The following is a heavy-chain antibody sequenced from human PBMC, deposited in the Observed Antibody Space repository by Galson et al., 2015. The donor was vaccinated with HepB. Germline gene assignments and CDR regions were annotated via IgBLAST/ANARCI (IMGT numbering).Heavy chain of an antibody. V-gene: IGHV3-9*01. CDR1: RFTFDDYA. J-gene: IGHJ3*02. CDR3: AKDIEGRGSWYNGDAFDI. CDR2: ISWSSGSI. Sequence: SLRLSCAGSRFTFDDYAMHWVRQAPGKGLEWVSGISWSSGSIDYADSVKGRFTISRDNAKNSLYLQMNSLRAADTALYYCAKDIEGRGSWYNGDAFDIWGQGTMVTGSS. D-gene: IGHD6-13*01.